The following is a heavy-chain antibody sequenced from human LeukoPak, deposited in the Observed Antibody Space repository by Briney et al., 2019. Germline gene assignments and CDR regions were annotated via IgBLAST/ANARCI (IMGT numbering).Heavy chain of an antibody. CDR1: GYRFTTYW. D-gene: IGHD2-2*01. V-gene: IGHV5-51*01. Sequence: RGESLKISCRGPGYRFTTYWIGWVRQLPGKGLEWMGIIYTGDSDTRYTPSFQGQVTMSADKSINTAYLQWSSLKASDTAMYYCARRQGCTSSSCPPDYWGQGTLVTVSS. CDR3: ARRQGCTSSSCPPDY. CDR2: IYTGDSDT. J-gene: IGHJ4*02.